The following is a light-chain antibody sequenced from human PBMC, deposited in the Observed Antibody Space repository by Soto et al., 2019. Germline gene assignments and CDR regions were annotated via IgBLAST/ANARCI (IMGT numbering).Light chain of an antibody. CDR3: QQGSNWPLT. J-gene: IGKJ4*01. CDR1: QSVSSY. V-gene: IGKV3-11*01. CDR2: DAS. Sequence: EIVLTQSPATLSLSPGERATLSCRASQSVSSYFAWYQQKPGQAPRLLIYDASNRATGIPARFSGSGSGTDFTLSISSLEPEDFAVYYCQQGSNWPLTFGGGTKVEIK.